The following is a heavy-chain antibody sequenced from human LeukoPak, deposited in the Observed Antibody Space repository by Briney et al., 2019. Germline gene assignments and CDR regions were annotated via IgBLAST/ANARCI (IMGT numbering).Heavy chain of an antibody. Sequence: GGSLRLSCAASGFTFSSYAMEWVRQAPGKGLEWVALITYDGNKKYYANSVRGRFTVSRDNPKNTVFLHMNSLRGEDTAVYYCARGWTHSIWSGHQYGLDVWGQGTSVIVSS. CDR2: ITYDGNKK. D-gene: IGHD3-3*01. CDR3: ARGWTHSIWSGHQYGLDV. CDR1: GFTFSSYA. V-gene: IGHV3-30*04. J-gene: IGHJ6*02.